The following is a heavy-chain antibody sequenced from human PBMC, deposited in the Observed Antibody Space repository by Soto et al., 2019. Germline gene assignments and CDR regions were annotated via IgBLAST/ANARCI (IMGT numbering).Heavy chain of an antibody. CDR1: GGSIISYC. V-gene: IGHV4-59*08. Sequence: SEPLSLTCTVSGGSIISYCGSWIRQPPGKGLEWIGYIYYSGSTNNNPALKSRVTMSVDTYTNQFSLKMNSVTAADTAVYYCARHEGGAAADRLLDYWGQGTLVTVSS. CDR2: IYYSGST. D-gene: IGHD6-13*01. CDR3: ARHEGGAAADRLLDY. J-gene: IGHJ4*02.